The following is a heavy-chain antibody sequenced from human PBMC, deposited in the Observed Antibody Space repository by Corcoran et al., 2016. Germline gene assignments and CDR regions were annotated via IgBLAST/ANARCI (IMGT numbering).Heavy chain of an antibody. CDR3: ARVEREKGYYGSGSYPFYGMDV. D-gene: IGHD3-10*01. V-gene: IGHV3-7*01. CDR1: EFTFSNYF. J-gene: IGHJ6*02. Sequence: EVQLVESGGSFVQPGGSLRLSCAASEFTFSNYFMTWVRQAPGKGLEWVANIKQDGSEKYYVDSAKGRFTISRDNAKNSLYQQMNSLRAEGTAVYYCARVEREKGYYGSGSYPFYGMDVWGHGTLVTVSS. CDR2: IKQDGSEK.